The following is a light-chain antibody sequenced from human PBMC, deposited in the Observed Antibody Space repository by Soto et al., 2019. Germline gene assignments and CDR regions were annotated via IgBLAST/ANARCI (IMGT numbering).Light chain of an antibody. J-gene: IGLJ3*02. Sequence: QSVLTQPASVSGSPGQSITISCTGTSSDVGGYNYVSWYQQHAGKVPKLVICEVTNRPPGVSNRFSGSKSGNTASLTISGLQTEDEADYYCSSYTSSSTWVFGGGTKVTVL. CDR3: SSYTSSSTWV. V-gene: IGLV2-14*01. CDR1: SSDVGGYNY. CDR2: EVT.